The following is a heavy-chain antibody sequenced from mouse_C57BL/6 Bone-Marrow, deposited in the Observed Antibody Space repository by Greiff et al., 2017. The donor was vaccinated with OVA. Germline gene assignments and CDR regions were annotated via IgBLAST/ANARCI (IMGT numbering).Heavy chain of an antibody. CDR2: ISGGGGNT. V-gene: IGHV5-9*01. D-gene: IGHD1-1*01. Sequence: EVKVVESGGGLVKPGGSLKLSCAASGFTFSSYTMSWVRQTPEKRLEWVATISGGGGNTYYPASVTGRFTISRDNAKNTLYLQMSSMRSEDTALYYCARDYYGSSYERNFDYWGKGTTLTVSS. J-gene: IGHJ2*01. CDR1: GFTFSSYT. CDR3: ARDYYGSSYERNFDY.